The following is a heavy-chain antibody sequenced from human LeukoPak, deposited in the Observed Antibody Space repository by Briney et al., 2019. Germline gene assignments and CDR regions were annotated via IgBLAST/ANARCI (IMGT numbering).Heavy chain of an antibody. CDR1: GFTFSSYW. D-gene: IGHD5-12*01. J-gene: IGHJ4*02. Sequence: GGSLRLSCVGSGFTFSSYWMYWVRQAPGKGLVWVSRIYTDGSSINYADAVKGRFTISRDNAKNTLYLQMNSLRAEDTAVYYCARGGRRAGYSTVDYWGQGTLVIVSS. CDR3: ARGGRRAGYSTVDY. V-gene: IGHV3-74*01. CDR2: IYTDGSSI.